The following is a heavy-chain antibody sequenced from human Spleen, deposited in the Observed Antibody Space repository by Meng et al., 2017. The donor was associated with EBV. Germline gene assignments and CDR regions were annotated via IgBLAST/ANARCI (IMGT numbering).Heavy chain of an antibody. Sequence: HVVGRGGALVQPGGSLRFSCTAPESTFSRYWMAWVRQAPGGGLVWVSRINEDGATTTYADSVKRRFTISRDNAKNTLYPQMNSLRAEDTAVYYCSRDLAGSDDYWGQGTLVTVSS. CDR1: ESTFSRYW. J-gene: IGHJ4*02. CDR2: INEDGATT. V-gene: IGHV3-74*03. CDR3: SRDLAGSDDY. D-gene: IGHD1-14*01.